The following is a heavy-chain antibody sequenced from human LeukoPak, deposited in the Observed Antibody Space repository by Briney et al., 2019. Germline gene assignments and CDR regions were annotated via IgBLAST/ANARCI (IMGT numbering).Heavy chain of an antibody. CDR2: IYYSGST. J-gene: IGHJ5*02. CDR1: GGSISSYY. Sequence: SETLSLTCTVSGGSISSYYWSWIRQPPGKGLEWIGYIYYSGSTNYNPSLKSRVTMSVDTSKNQFSLKLSSVTAADTAVYYCARDGGSYYRSWFDPWGQGTLVTVSS. V-gene: IGHV4-59*12. D-gene: IGHD1-26*01. CDR3: ARDGGSYYRSWFDP.